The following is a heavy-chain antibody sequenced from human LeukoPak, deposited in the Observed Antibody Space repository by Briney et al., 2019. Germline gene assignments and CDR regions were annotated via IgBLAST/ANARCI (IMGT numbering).Heavy chain of an antibody. CDR2: INPNSGGT. CDR3: ARSSKYGSGSYAY. V-gene: IGHV1-2*02. Sequence: ASVKVSCKASGYTFTGYYMHWVRQAPGQGLEWMGWINPNSGGTNYAQKVQGRVTMTRDTSISTAYMELSRLRSDDTAVYYCARSSKYGSGSYAYWGQGTLVTVSS. CDR1: GYTFTGYY. D-gene: IGHD3-10*01. J-gene: IGHJ4*02.